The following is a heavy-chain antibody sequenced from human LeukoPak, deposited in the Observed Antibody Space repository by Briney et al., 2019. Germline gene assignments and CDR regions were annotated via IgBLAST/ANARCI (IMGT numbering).Heavy chain of an antibody. V-gene: IGHV5-51*01. J-gene: IGHJ5*02. CDR3: ARRSPPDYGDYADWFDP. CDR2: IYPGDSDT. Sequence: GESLKISCKGSGYSFTSYWIGWVRQMPGKGLEYMGIIYPGDSDTRYSPSFQGQVTISADKSISTAYLQWSSLKASDTAMYYCARRSPPDYGDYADWFDPWGQGTLVTVSS. CDR1: GYSFTSYW. D-gene: IGHD4-17*01.